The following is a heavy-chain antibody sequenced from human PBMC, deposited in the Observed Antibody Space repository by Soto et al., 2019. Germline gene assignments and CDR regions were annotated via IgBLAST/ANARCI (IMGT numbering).Heavy chain of an antibody. CDR1: GYTFTSYY. D-gene: IGHD3-22*01. J-gene: IGHJ6*02. CDR2: INPSGGST. CDR3: ARDLDRRRAYYYDSSGYPSHYYGMDV. V-gene: IGHV1-46*01. Sequence: ASVKVSCKASGYTFTSYYMHWVRQAPGQGLEWMGIINPSGGSTSYAQKFQGRVTMTRDTSTSTVYMELSSLRSEDTAVYYCARDLDRRRAYYYDSSGYPSHYYGMDVWGRGTTVTVSS.